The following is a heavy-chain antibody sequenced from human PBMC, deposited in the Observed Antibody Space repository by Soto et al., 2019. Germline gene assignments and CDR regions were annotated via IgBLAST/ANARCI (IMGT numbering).Heavy chain of an antibody. CDR2: IYYSGST. V-gene: IGHV4-59*08. CDR1: GGSISSYY. Sequence: SETLSLTCTVSGGSISSYYWSWIRQPPGKGLEWIGYIYYSGSTNYNPSLKSRVTISVDTSKNQFSLKLSSVTAADTAVYYCARRNYDILTGYYYYYYMDVWGKGTTVTVSS. J-gene: IGHJ6*03. CDR3: ARRNYDILTGYYYYYYMDV. D-gene: IGHD3-9*01.